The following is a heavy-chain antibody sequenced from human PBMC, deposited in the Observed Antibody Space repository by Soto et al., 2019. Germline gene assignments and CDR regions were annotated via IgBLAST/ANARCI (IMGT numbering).Heavy chain of an antibody. V-gene: IGHV1-18*04. Sequence: ASVKVSCKASGYTFTSYGISWVRQAPGQGLEWMGWISAYNGNTSYAQKLQGRVTMTTDTSTSTAYMELRSLRSDDTAVYYCAREEYSSGWYKGYYYYGMDVWGQGTTVTVSS. CDR2: ISAYNGNT. CDR3: AREEYSSGWYKGYYYYGMDV. J-gene: IGHJ6*02. CDR1: GYTFTSYG. D-gene: IGHD6-19*01.